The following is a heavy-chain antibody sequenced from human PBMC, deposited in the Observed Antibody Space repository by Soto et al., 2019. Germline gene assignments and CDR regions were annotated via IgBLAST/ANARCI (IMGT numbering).Heavy chain of an antibody. D-gene: IGHD5-18*01. Sequence: KVSCKASGYTFTGYYMHWVRQAPGQGLEWMGWINPNSGGTNYAQKFQGWVTMTRDTSISTAYMELSRLRSDDTAVYYCARGVVDTAMVTAFDIWGQGTMVTVSS. CDR2: INPNSGGT. J-gene: IGHJ3*02. CDR1: GYTFTGYY. V-gene: IGHV1-2*04. CDR3: ARGVVDTAMVTAFDI.